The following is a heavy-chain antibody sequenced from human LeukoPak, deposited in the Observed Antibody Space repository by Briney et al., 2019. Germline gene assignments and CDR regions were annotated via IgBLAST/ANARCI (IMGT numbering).Heavy chain of an antibody. CDR1: GVSFSGYY. CDR3: AGRETDGSGSRTFDY. V-gene: IGHV4-34*01. Sequence: AGTLCLTCAVYGVSFSGYYLSWIRQPPGKGLEWIGEINHSGSTNYNPSLKSRVSISVDTSKNQFSLKLSSVTAADTAVYYCAGRETDGSGSRTFDYWGQGTLVTVSS. J-gene: IGHJ4*02. CDR2: INHSGST. D-gene: IGHD3-10*01.